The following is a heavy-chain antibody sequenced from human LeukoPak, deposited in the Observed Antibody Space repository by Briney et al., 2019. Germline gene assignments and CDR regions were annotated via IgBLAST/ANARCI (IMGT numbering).Heavy chain of an antibody. V-gene: IGHV1-2*02. CDR1: GYTFTGYY. CDR2: INPNSGGT. CDR3: ARDPLLQTRWAFDI. J-gene: IGHJ3*02. D-gene: IGHD3-16*02. Sequence: ASVKVSCKASGYTFTGYYMHWVRQAPGQGLEWMGWINPNSGGTNYAQKFQGRVTMTRDTSISTAYMELSRLRSDDTALYYCARDPLLQTRWAFDIWGQGTMVTVSS.